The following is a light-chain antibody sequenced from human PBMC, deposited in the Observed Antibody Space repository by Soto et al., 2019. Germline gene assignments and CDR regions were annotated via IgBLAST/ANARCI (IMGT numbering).Light chain of an antibody. CDR1: QSVSSN. CDR3: QQYNNWPVT. CDR2: GAS. V-gene: IGKV3-15*01. Sequence: EIVMTQSPATLSVSPGERATLSCRASQSVSSNLAWYQQKPGQAPRLLIYGASTRATGIPASFSGSGSGTESTLTISSLQSEDFAVYYCQQYNNWPVTSGQGTKVEIK. J-gene: IGKJ1*01.